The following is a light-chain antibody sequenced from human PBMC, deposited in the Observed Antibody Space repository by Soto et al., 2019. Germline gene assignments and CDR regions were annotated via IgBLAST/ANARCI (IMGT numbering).Light chain of an antibody. V-gene: IGLV6-57*04. CDR3: QSYDSSNPSWV. Sequence: VLTQPHSVSESPGKTVTISCTRSSGSIASNYVQWYQQRPGSAPTTVIYEDNQRPSGVPDRFSGSIDSSSNSASLTISGLKTEDEADYYCQSYDSSNPSWVFGGGTKLTVL. J-gene: IGLJ3*02. CDR2: EDN. CDR1: SGSIASNY.